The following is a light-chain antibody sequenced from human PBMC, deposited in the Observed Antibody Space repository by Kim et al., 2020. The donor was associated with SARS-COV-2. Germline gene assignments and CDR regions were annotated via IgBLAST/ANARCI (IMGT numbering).Light chain of an antibody. CDR3: LQDHNYPYT. J-gene: IGKJ2*01. V-gene: IGKV1-6*01. Sequence: SASVGDRVTITGRASQGIRNELGWYQQKPGRAPKLLIYAASSLQTGVSSRFSGSGSGTDFTLTISSLQSEDFATYYCLQDHNYPYTFGQGTKLEI. CDR2: AAS. CDR1: QGIRNE.